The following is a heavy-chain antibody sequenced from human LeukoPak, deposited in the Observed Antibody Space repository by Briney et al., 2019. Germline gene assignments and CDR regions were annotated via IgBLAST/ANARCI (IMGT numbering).Heavy chain of an antibody. J-gene: IGHJ6*03. Sequence: SETLSLTCTVSGGSISSYYWTWIRQPAGKGLEWIGRIYTTGSTNYNHSLNSRVTMSVDTSKNQFSLKLSSVTAADTAVYYCARGNYDFWSGYYYYYYMDVWGKGTTVTVSS. V-gene: IGHV4-4*07. CDR1: GGSISSYY. CDR2: IYTTGST. D-gene: IGHD3-3*01. CDR3: ARGNYDFWSGYYYYYYMDV.